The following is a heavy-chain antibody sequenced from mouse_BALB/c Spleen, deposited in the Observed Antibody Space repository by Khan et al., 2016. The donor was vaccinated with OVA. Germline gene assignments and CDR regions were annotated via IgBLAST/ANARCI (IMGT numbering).Heavy chain of an antibody. J-gene: IGHJ2*01. D-gene: IGHD2-14*01. CDR2: IYPFNDDT. CDR3: AKNYRYDVYFDY. Sequence: EVELVESGPELVKPGASVKMSCEASGYTFTSYVIHWVKQKPGQGLEWIGYIYPFNDDTKYNEKFKGKATLTSDTYSSKAYMELRSLTSEDSAVYYCAKNYRYDVYFDYWGQGTTLTVSS. CDR1: GYTFTSYV. V-gene: IGHV1S136*01.